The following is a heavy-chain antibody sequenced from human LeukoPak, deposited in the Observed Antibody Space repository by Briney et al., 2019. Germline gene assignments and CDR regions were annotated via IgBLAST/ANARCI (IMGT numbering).Heavy chain of an antibody. Sequence: PSETLSLTCTVSGGSISSSSYYWGWIRQPPGKGLEWIGSIYYSGSTYYNPSLKSRVTISVDTSKNQFSLKLSSVTAADTAVYYCARHIVSSHYYDSSGYPLWAFDIWGQGTMVTVSS. CDR1: GGSISSSSYY. D-gene: IGHD3-22*01. V-gene: IGHV4-39*01. CDR3: ARHIVSSHYYDSSGYPLWAFDI. J-gene: IGHJ3*02. CDR2: IYYSGST.